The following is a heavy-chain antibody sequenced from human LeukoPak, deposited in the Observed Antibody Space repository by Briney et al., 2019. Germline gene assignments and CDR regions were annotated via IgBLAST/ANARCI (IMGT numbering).Heavy chain of an antibody. Sequence: QAGGSLRLSCATSGFTFNNAWMSWVRQAPGKGLEWVGYIRSKTYGGTTEYAASVKGRFTISRDDSKSIAYLQMNSLKTEDTAVYYCTRAVAHLDYWGQGTLVTVSS. CDR1: GFTFNNAW. D-gene: IGHD4-23*01. V-gene: IGHV3-49*04. CDR2: IRSKTYGGTT. J-gene: IGHJ4*02. CDR3: TRAVAHLDY.